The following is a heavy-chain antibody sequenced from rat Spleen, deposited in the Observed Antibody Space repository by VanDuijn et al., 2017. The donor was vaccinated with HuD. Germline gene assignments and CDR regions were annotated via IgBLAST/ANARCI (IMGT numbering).Heavy chain of an antibody. V-gene: IGHV5S23*01. Sequence: EVQLVESGGGLVQPGRSLKLSCAASGFTFSNYDMAWVRQAPTKGLESVASISTGGGNTYYRDPVTGRFTISRDKSKSTLNMQMDSLRSEDTATYYCARHGIYNNYGWFAYWGQGTLVTVSS. CDR1: GFTFSNYD. CDR2: ISTGGGNT. J-gene: IGHJ3*01. D-gene: IGHD1-10*01. CDR3: ARHGIYNNYGWFAY.